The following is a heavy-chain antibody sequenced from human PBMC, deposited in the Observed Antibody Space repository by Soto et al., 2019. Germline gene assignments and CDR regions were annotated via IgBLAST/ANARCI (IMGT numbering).Heavy chain of an antibody. V-gene: IGHV4-39*07. Sequence: SETLSLTCTVSGGSISSSSYYWGWIRQPPGKGLEWIGSIYYSGSTYYNPSLKSRVTISVDTSKNQFSLKLSSVTAADTAVYYCARIQYLYYDSSGYSYYFDYWGQGTLVTVSS. CDR3: ARIQYLYYDSSGYSYYFDY. D-gene: IGHD3-22*01. CDR2: IYYSGST. CDR1: GGSISSSSYY. J-gene: IGHJ4*02.